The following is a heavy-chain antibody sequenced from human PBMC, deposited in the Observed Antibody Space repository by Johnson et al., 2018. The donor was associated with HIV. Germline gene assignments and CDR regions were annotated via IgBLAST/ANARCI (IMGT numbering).Heavy chain of an antibody. Sequence: HWVRQAPGKGLEWVAVIWYDGSNKYYADSVKGRFTISRDNSKNTLYLQMNSLRAEDTAVYYCAKDSRRWGAFSDAFDIWGQGTMVTVSS. V-gene: IGHV3-33*06. J-gene: IGHJ3*02. CDR2: IWYDGSNK. CDR3: AKDSRRWGAFSDAFDI. D-gene: IGHD1-26*01.